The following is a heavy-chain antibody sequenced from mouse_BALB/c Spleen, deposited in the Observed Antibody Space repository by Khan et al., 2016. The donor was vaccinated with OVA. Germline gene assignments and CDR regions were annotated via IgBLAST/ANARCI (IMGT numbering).Heavy chain of an antibody. CDR3: ARSGYGSLGY. V-gene: IGHV1-77*01. J-gene: IGHJ2*01. D-gene: IGHD1-1*01. CDR1: GYTFTDYI. Sequence: QVRLQQSGPVLMKPGASVKMSCKASGYTFTDYIINWVRQRTGQGLEWIGQIYPGSGSTYYNEKFKGKATLTADKSSNTAYMQLRSLTSEDSAVYFCARSGYGSLGYWGQGTTLTVSS. CDR2: IYPGSGST.